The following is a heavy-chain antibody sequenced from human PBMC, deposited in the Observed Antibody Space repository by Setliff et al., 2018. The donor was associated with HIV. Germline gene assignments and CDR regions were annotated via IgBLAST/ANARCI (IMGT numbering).Heavy chain of an antibody. V-gene: IGHV4-34*01. J-gene: IGHJ6*03. CDR1: GGSFSAYH. CDR2: INHSGST. CDR3: ATVVGSAYSMGRYMDV. D-gene: IGHD4-4*01. Sequence: SSETLSLTCAVYGGSFSAYHWSWIRQTPGKGLEWLGEINHSGSTAYNLALESRVSMSIDTSKNQFSLKLNSVTAADTAVYYCATVVGSAYSMGRYMDVWGKGTTVTVSS.